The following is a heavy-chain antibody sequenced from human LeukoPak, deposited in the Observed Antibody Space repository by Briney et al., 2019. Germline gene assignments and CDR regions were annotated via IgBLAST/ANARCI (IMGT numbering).Heavy chain of an antibody. V-gene: IGHV4-39*01. Sequence: SETLSLTCTVSGGSISSSSYYWGWIRQPPGKGLEWIGSIYYSGSTYYNPSLKSRVTISVDTSKNQFSLKLSSVAAADTAVYYCARSYGYSSSWYGSDWFDPWGQGTLVTVSS. J-gene: IGHJ5*02. D-gene: IGHD6-13*01. CDR1: GGSISSSSYY. CDR3: ARSYGYSSSWYGSDWFDP. CDR2: IYYSGST.